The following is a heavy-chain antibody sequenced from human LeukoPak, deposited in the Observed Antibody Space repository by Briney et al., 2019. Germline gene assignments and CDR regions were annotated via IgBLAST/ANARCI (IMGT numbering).Heavy chain of an antibody. V-gene: IGHV1-2*02. CDR3: ARDRILPTGYYWHYMDV. Sequence: ASVKVSCKASGYTFTGYYMYWVRQAPGQGLEWMGWINPNTGGTNYAQKFQGRVTMTWGTSIRTAYMELSRLRSDDTAVYYCARDRILPTGYYWHYMDVWGKGTTVTVSS. J-gene: IGHJ6*03. CDR2: INPNTGGT. CDR1: GYTFTGYY.